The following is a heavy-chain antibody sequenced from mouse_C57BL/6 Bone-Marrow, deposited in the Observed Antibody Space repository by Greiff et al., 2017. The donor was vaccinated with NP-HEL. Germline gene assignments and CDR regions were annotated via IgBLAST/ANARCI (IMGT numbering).Heavy chain of an antibody. V-gene: IGHV1-19*01. D-gene: IGHD2-5*01. J-gene: IGHJ4*01. CDR3: ARPNYSNYDYAMDY. Sequence: EVKLVESGPVLVKPGASVKMSCKASGYTFTDYYMNWVKQSHGKSLEWIGVINPYNGGTSYNQKFKGKATLTVDKSSSTAYMELNSLTSEDSAVYYCARPNYSNYDYAMDYWGQGTSVTVSS. CDR1: GYTFTDYY. CDR2: INPYNGGT.